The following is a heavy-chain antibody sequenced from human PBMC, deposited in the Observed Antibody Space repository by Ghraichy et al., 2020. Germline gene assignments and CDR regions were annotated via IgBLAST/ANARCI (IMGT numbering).Heavy chain of an antibody. Sequence: SCAASGFTFSTYPMSWVRQAPGKGLDWVSAISGSGGTIVYADSVNGRFTISRDNSKNTLYLQMNSLRAEDTAVYYCAKQALVGTTPARYVDFWGQGTLVTVSS. D-gene: IGHD1-26*01. V-gene: IGHV3-23*01. CDR3: AKQALVGTTPARYVDF. CDR1: GFTFSTYP. J-gene: IGHJ4*02. CDR2: ISGSGGTI.